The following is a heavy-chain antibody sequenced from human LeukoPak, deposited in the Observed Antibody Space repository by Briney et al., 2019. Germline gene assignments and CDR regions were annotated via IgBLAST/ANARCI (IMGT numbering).Heavy chain of an antibody. CDR3: ARERYHGSGAPKYDF. V-gene: IGHV3-7*01. CDR2: IKQDGSEK. CDR1: GFTFSSYW. J-gene: IGHJ4*02. D-gene: IGHD3-10*01. Sequence: GGSLRLSCAGSGFTFSSYWMSWVRQAPGKGLEWVANIKQDGSEKYYVDSVKGRFTVSRDNAKDSLYLQMNSLRVEDTAVYYCARERYHGSGAPKYDFWGQGTLVTVSS.